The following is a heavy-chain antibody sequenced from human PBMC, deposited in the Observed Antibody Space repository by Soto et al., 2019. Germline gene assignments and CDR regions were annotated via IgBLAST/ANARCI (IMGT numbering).Heavy chain of an antibody. CDR2: INPSGST. CDR3: ARGARRRPPRDAFDI. J-gene: IGHJ3*02. CDR1: GGSFSGYY. Sequence: QVQLQQWGAGLLKSSETLSLTCAFYGGSFSGYYWSWIRQPPGKGLEWLGDINPSGSTNYNPSLKRRVIMSVDASKKQLSLNVTSVTAADTAVYYCARGARRRPPRDAFDIWGQGTMVTVSS. V-gene: IGHV4-34*01.